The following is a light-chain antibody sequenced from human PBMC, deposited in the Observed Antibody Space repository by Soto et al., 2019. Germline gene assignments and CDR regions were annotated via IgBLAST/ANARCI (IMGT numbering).Light chain of an antibody. CDR2: DVN. Sequence: QSALTQPRSVSGSPGQSVTISCTGTSNDVGGYDFVSWHQQHPGKAPKVVIYDVNRRPSGVPARFSGSRSGNTASLTISGLQAEDEADYYCCSYAGAYTVIFGGATKVTVL. CDR1: SNDVGGYDF. CDR3: CSYAGAYTVI. V-gene: IGLV2-11*01. J-gene: IGLJ2*01.